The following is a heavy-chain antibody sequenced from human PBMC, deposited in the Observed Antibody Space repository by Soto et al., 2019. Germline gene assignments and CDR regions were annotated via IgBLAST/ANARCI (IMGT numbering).Heavy chain of an antibody. J-gene: IGHJ6*02. CDR3: AIEEADLGDAKSGYYYYHGMDV. V-gene: IGHV1-69*01. CDR1: GGTFSSYA. D-gene: IGHD4-17*01. CDR2: IIPIFGTA. Sequence: QVQLVQSGDEVKTPGSSVKVSCKASGGTFSSYAISWVRQAPGQGLAWMGGIIPIFGTANYAQKFQGRVTNTADESTSTAYMDLSSLRSEDTAVYYCAIEEADLGDAKSGYYYYHGMDVWGQGATVTVSS.